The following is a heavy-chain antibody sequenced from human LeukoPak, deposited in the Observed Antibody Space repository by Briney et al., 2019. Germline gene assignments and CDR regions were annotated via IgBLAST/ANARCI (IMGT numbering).Heavy chain of an antibody. Sequence: GGSLRLSCAASGFTFSSYTMNWVRQAPGKGLEWVSIISSGSSYIHYADSVKGRFTISRDNAKNSLYLQMNSLRAEDTAVYYCAKVPAASTTREFDYWGQGTLVTVSS. CDR2: ISSGSSYI. V-gene: IGHV3-21*04. D-gene: IGHD2-2*01. CDR3: AKVPAASTTREFDY. J-gene: IGHJ4*02. CDR1: GFTFSSYT.